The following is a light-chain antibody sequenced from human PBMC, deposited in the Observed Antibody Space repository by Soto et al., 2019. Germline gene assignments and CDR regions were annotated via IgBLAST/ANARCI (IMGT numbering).Light chain of an antibody. V-gene: IGKV1-39*01. CDR2: AAA. CDR1: ESIETY. J-gene: IGKJ1*01. Sequence: DVHMTLSPSSLSASVGDRITITVGASESIETYLSWYQVQPGKAPRLLIYAAANLQRGVPSRFTGSGSGTDFTLSINDLQPDDFAVYYCQQCFSIPPTFGQGTKVDIK. CDR3: QQCFSIPPT.